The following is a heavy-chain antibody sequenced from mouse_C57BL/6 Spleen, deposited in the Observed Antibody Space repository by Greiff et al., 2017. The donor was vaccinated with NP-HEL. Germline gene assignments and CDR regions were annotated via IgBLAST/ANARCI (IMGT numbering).Heavy chain of an antibody. CDR3: ARSEDYDDAMDY. J-gene: IGHJ4*01. V-gene: IGHV1-59*01. CDR1: GYTFTSYW. CDR2: INPSDSYT. Sequence: QVQLQQPGAELVKPGTSVKLSCKASGYTFTSYWMHWVKQRPGQGLEWIGVINPSDSYTNYNQKFKGKATLTVDKSSSTADMQLSSLTSEDAAVYYCARSEDYDDAMDYWGQGTSVTVSS. D-gene: IGHD2-4*01.